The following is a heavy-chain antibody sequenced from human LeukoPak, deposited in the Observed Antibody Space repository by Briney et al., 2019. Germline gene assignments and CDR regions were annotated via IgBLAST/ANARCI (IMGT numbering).Heavy chain of an antibody. Sequence: SETLSLTCTVSGGSISSGSYYWSWIRQPAGKGLEWIGRIYTSGSTNYNPSLKSRVTISVDTSKNQFSLKLSSVTAADTAVYYCARDAARYFDYWGQGTLVTVSS. V-gene: IGHV4-61*02. CDR3: ARDAARYFDY. D-gene: IGHD6-6*01. J-gene: IGHJ4*02. CDR1: GGSISSGSYY. CDR2: IYTSGST.